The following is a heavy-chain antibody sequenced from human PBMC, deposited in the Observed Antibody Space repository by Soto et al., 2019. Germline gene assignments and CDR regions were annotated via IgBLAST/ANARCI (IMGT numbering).Heavy chain of an antibody. Sequence: QVQLVESGGGVVQPGRSLRLSCAASGFTFSNYGMHWVRQAPGKGLEWVAVISYEGSSKYYGDSVKGRFTVSRDNSNNTLYLQMNSLPADDTAVYYCAEGGDYFYDYYIDVWGKGTTVTVSS. D-gene: IGHD4-17*01. CDR2: ISYEGSSK. CDR1: GFTFSNYG. J-gene: IGHJ6*03. CDR3: AEGGDYFYDYYIDV. V-gene: IGHV3-30*18.